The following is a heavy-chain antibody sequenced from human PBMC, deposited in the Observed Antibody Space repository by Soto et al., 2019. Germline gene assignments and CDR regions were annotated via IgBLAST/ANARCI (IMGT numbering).Heavy chain of an antibody. D-gene: IGHD5-12*01. CDR3: ARHHGPTTSENWFDP. CDR2: INPNGGGT. CDR1: GYKFINCY. V-gene: IGHV1-46*01. J-gene: IGHJ5*02. Sequence: ASVKVSCKASGYKFINCYIHWVRQAPGVGLEWMGMINPNGGGTDYAQRFQGRVTMTTDTYASTVHMELSSLRSDDTAVYYCARHHGPTTSENWFDPWGQGTLVTVSS.